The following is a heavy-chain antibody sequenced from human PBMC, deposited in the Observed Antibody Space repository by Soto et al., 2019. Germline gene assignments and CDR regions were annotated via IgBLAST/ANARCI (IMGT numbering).Heavy chain of an antibody. Sequence: QLQLQESGPGLVKPSETLSLTCTVSGDSISSTSYYWGWIRQPPGKGLEGIGSIYYSGSTYYNPSHKSRGTISVDTSKNQFSLKLYSVTAADTAVYYCARHRVVVAATIYWFDPWGQGTLVTVSS. CDR3: ARHRVVVAATIYWFDP. J-gene: IGHJ5*02. V-gene: IGHV4-39*01. D-gene: IGHD2-15*01. CDR2: IYYSGST. CDR1: GDSISSTSYY.